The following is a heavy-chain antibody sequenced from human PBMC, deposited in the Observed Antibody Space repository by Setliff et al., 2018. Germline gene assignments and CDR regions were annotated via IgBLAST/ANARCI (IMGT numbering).Heavy chain of an antibody. CDR3: ARHVNGSGKYYNWFDP. CDR1: GYSISSGYY. J-gene: IGHJ5*02. Sequence: PSETLSLTCAVSGYSISSGYYWGWIRQAPGKGLEWIGSIYHSGSTYYNPSLKSRVTISVDTSKNQFSLKLSSVTAADTAVYYCARHVNGSGKYYNWFDPWGQGTLVTVSS. CDR2: IYHSGST. D-gene: IGHD3-10*01. V-gene: IGHV4-38-2*01.